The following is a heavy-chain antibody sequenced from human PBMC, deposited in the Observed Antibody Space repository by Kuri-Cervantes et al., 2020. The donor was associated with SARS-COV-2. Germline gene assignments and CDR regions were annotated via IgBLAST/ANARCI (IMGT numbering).Heavy chain of an antibody. J-gene: IGHJ4*02. CDR2: IYSCGRT. Sequence: GGSLRLSCAASGFTVSSNYMSWVRQAPGKGLEWVSIIYSCGRTDNADSVKGRFTISRDNSKKTLYLQMNSLRAEDTAVYYCAKAGPYYYDSSGYPIDYWGQGTLVTVSS. D-gene: IGHD3-22*01. V-gene: IGHV3-66*03. CDR1: GFTVSSNY. CDR3: AKAGPYYYDSSGYPIDY.